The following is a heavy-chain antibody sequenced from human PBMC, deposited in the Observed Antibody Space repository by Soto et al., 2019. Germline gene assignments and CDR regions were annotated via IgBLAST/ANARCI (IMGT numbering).Heavy chain of an antibody. D-gene: IGHD1-26*01. CDR3: AGINWDRAFDI. J-gene: IGHJ3*02. CDR1: GFTFTSSA. CDR2: IGAYSGNT. V-gene: IGHV1-18*01. Sequence: ASVKVSCKASGFTFTSSAVQWVRQARGQGLEWIGWIGAYSGNTNYAQKLQGRVTMTTDTSTSTAYMELRSLRSDDTAVYYCAGINWDRAFDIWGQGTMVTVSS.